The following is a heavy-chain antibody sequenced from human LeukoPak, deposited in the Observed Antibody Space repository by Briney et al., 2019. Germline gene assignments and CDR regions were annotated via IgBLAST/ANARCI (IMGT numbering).Heavy chain of an antibody. CDR3: AKDYYDSRRGAYFDY. V-gene: IGHV3-21*04. CDR1: GFTFSSYS. CDR2: ISSSSSYI. D-gene: IGHD3-22*01. J-gene: IGHJ4*02. Sequence: PGGSLRLSCAASGFTFSSYSMNWVRQAPGKGLEWVSSISSSSSYIYYADSVKGRFTISRDNSKNTLYLQMNSLRAEDTAVYYCAKDYYDSRRGAYFDYWGQGTLVTVSS.